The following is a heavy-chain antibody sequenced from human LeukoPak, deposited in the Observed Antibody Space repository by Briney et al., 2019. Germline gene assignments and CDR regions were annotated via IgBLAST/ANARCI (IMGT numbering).Heavy chain of an antibody. D-gene: IGHD6-6*01. CDR2: ISPSGGST. V-gene: IGHV1-46*01. Sequence: GASVKVSCKAFGYTFTRYYMHWVRQAPGQGPEWMGVISPSGGSTTYAQKFQGRVTLTRDMSTSTDYLELSSLRSEDTAVYYCARDSSSGGYYYYYMDVWGKGTTVTVSS. CDR3: ARDSSSGGYYYYYMDV. J-gene: IGHJ6*03. CDR1: GYTFTRYY.